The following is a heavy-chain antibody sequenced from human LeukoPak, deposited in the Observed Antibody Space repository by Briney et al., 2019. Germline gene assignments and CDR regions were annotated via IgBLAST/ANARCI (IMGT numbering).Heavy chain of an antibody. CDR3: ARGLGVAEMATISGVRYFDY. V-gene: IGHV4-34*01. J-gene: IGHJ4*02. D-gene: IGHD5-24*01. CDR2: INHSGST. Sequence: GSLRLSCAASGFTVSSNDMSWVRQPPGKGLEWIGEINHSGSTNYNPSLKSRVTISVDTSKNQFSLKLSSVTAADTAVYYCARGLGVAEMATISGVRYFDYWGQGTLVTVSS. CDR1: GFTVSSND.